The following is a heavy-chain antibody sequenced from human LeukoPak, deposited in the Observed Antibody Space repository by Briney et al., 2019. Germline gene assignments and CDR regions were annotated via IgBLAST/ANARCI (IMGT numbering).Heavy chain of an antibody. CDR1: GGSISSYY. CDR2: IYYSGST. Sequence: SETLSLTRTVSGGSISSYYWSWIRQPPGKGLEWIGYIYYSGSTNYNPSLKSRVTISVDTSRNQFSLKLSSVTAADTAVYYCARARSGYSGPRYAFDIWGQGTMVTVSS. V-gene: IGHV4-59*01. D-gene: IGHD3-3*01. J-gene: IGHJ3*02. CDR3: ARARSGYSGPRYAFDI.